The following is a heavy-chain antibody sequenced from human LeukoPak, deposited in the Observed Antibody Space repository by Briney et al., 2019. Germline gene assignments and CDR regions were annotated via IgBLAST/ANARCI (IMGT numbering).Heavy chain of an antibody. Sequence: ASVKVSCKASGYTFTSYYMHWVRQAPGQGREWMGWINPNSGGTNYAQKFQGRVTMTRDTSISTACMELSRLRSDDTAVYYCARDERITIFGVVTSFDYWGQGTLVTVSS. D-gene: IGHD3-3*01. CDR3: ARDERITIFGVVTSFDY. V-gene: IGHV1-2*02. CDR1: GYTFTSYY. J-gene: IGHJ4*02. CDR2: INPNSGGT.